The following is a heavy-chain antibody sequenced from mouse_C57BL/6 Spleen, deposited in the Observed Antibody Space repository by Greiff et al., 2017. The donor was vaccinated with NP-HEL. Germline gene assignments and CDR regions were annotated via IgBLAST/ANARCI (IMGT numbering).Heavy chain of an antibody. CDR1: GYTFTSYW. Sequence: VQLQQPGAELVKPGASVKMSCKASGYTFTSYWITWVKQRPGQGLEWIGDIYPGSGSTNYNEKFKSKATLTVDTSSSPAYMQLSSLTSEDAAVYYCARERSGVFDYWGQGTTLTVSS. CDR3: ARERSGVFDY. D-gene: IGHD4-1*01. V-gene: IGHV1-55*01. CDR2: IYPGSGST. J-gene: IGHJ2*01.